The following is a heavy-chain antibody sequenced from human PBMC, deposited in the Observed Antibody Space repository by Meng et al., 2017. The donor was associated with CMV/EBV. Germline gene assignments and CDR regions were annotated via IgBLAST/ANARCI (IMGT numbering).Heavy chain of an antibody. Sequence: QGGLTRADPGLGKPSRTRSPTCSVSGGSSSSGDYCWSWIRQHPGKGLEWIGYIYYSGRTYYNPSRKSRVNISVDTSTNQFSLKLSSVTAADTAVYYCARVGRTSCYDYWGQGTLVTVSS. CDR2: IYYSGRT. D-gene: IGHD2-2*01. V-gene: IGHV4-30-4*08. J-gene: IGHJ4*02. CDR1: GGSSSSGDYC. CDR3: ARVGRTSCYDY.